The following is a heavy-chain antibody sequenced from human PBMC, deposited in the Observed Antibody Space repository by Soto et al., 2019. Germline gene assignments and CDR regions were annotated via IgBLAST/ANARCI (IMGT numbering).Heavy chain of an antibody. Sequence: GWSLRLSCAASVFTVSSYGMHWVRQAPGKGLEWVAVISYDGSNKYYADSVKGRFTISRDNSKNTLYLQMNSLRAEDTAVYYCAKDRARACSSTSCYFLNYYYGMDVWGQGTTVTVS. CDR3: AKDRARACSSTSCYFLNYYYGMDV. CDR2: ISYDGSNK. D-gene: IGHD2-2*01. J-gene: IGHJ6*02. V-gene: IGHV3-30*18. CDR1: VFTVSSYG.